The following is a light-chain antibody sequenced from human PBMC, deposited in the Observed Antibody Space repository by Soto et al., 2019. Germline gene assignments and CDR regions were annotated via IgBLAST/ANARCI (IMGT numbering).Light chain of an antibody. J-gene: IGKJ5*01. CDR3: QQFGSSPIT. CDR1: QTVSSAY. CDR2: DAS. V-gene: IGKV3-20*01. Sequence: EIVLTQSPGTLSLSPGERATLSCRTSQTVSSAYFAWYQQRPGQAPRLLFYDASTRATGIPDRLSCSGSGRDFTLTISRLEPEDSAVYYCQQFGSSPITFGQGTRLEIK.